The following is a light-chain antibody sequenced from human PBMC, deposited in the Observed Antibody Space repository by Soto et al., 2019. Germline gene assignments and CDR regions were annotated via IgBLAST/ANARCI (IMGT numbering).Light chain of an antibody. CDR3: ETWDSNTRV. CDR1: SGHSSYI. CDR2: LGGSGSF. J-gene: IGLJ3*02. Sequence: QPVLTQSSSASASLGSSVKLTCTLSSGHSSYIIAWYQQQPGKAPRYLMKLGGSGSFNKGSGVPDRFSGSSSGADRYLTISNLQFEDEADYYCETWDSNTRVFGGGTKLTVL. V-gene: IGLV4-60*02.